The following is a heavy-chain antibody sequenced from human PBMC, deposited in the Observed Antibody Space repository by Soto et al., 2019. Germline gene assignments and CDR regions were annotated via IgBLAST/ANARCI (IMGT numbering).Heavy chain of an antibody. V-gene: IGHV2-5*01. CDR3: GHRSNSFDFWGNDY. CDR2: VYWNGDK. Sequence: QITLKESGPALVKPTQTLTLTCTFSGFSLIAGLGVTWIRQPPGKAPEWLALVYWNGDKRYSPSLRDRLTITTDTSRNQVVLTMTNMDPLDTAAYYCGHRSNSFDFWGNDYWGQGILVTVSS. J-gene: IGHJ4*02. CDR1: GFSLIAGLG. D-gene: IGHD3-3*01.